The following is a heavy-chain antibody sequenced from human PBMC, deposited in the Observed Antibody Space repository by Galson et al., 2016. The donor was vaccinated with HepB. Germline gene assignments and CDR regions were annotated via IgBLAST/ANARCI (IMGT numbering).Heavy chain of an antibody. D-gene: IGHD2-2*01. J-gene: IGHJ4*02. CDR1: GFTFSNYW. CDR2: IKYDESEK. Sequence: SLRLSCAASGFTFSNYWMTWVRQAPGKGLEWVANIKYDESEKYYVDSVKGRFTISRDNARNSLFLQMNSLRAEDTAVYYCARAQAYCSDTSCFVESHAIDYWGQGTLVTVSS. CDR3: ARAQAYCSDTSCFVESHAIDY. V-gene: IGHV3-7*03.